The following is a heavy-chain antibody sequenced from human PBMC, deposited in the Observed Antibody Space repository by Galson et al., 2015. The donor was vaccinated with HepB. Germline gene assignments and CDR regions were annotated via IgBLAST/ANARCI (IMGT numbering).Heavy chain of an antibody. Sequence: SLRLSCAASGFTFRDYYMSWIRQAPGKGLEWVSYISSGSGYTNYADSVKGRFTISRDDAKNSLYLQTNSLRAEDTAVYYCARTIQDSPLYGSGTYWYFDYWGQGTLVTVSS. CDR3: ARTIQDSPLYGSGTYWYFDY. CDR2: ISSGSGYT. J-gene: IGHJ4*02. CDR1: GFTFRDYY. V-gene: IGHV3-11*03. D-gene: IGHD3-10*01.